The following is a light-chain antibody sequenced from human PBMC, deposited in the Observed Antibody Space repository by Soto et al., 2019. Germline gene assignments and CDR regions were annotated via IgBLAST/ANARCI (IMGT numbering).Light chain of an antibody. CDR2: SAS. CDR3: LHDFTYPRT. Sequence: AIQMTQSPSSVSASVGDRVTITCRASHGIRNELGWYQQKPGKAPKLLIYSASSLHSGVPSRFSGSGSGTDFILTISGLQPEDFATYFCLHDFTYPRTFGQGPKV. J-gene: IGKJ1*01. V-gene: IGKV1-6*01. CDR1: HGIRNE.